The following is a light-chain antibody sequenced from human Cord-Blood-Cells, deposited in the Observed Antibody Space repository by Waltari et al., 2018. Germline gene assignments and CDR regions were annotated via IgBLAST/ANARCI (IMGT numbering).Light chain of an antibody. Sequence: DIVMTQSPDSMAVSLGERATINCKSSQSVLYSSNNKNYLPWYQQKPGQPPKLLIYWTSTRXSXVXXXFSGSGYGTDFTLTISCLQAEDVAVYYCQQYYSTPLTFGGVTKVEIK. CDR1: QSVLYSSNNKNY. CDR2: WTS. J-gene: IGKJ4*01. V-gene: IGKV4-1*01. CDR3: QQYYSTPLT.